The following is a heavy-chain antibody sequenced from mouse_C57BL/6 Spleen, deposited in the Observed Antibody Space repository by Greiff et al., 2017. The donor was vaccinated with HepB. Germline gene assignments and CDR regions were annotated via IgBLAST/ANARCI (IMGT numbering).Heavy chain of an antibody. V-gene: IGHV1-82*01. D-gene: IGHD1-1*01. Sequence: QVQLQQSGPELVKPGASVKISCKASGYAFSSSWMNWVKQRPGKGLEWIGRIFLGDGDTKYNGKFKGKTTMTADKSSSTAYMQLSSLTSEDSAVYFCARTTVVSPYAMDYWGQGTSVTVSS. J-gene: IGHJ4*01. CDR3: ARTTVVSPYAMDY. CDR1: GYAFSSSW. CDR2: IFLGDGDT.